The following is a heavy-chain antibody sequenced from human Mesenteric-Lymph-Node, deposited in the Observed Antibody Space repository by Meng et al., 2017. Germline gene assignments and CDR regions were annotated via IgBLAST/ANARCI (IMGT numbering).Heavy chain of an antibody. CDR1: GGSISSYY. D-gene: IGHD5-18*01. Sequence: QVQLQESGPELVKPSETLSLTCTGSGGSISSYYWSWIRQPPGKGLEWIGEIYHSGSTNYNPSLKSRVTISVDESNNQFSLKLSSVTAADTAVYYCARVGWRQWSFDLWGRGTLVTVSS. V-gene: IGHV4-59*08. J-gene: IGHJ2*01. CDR2: IYHSGST. CDR3: ARVGWRQWSFDL.